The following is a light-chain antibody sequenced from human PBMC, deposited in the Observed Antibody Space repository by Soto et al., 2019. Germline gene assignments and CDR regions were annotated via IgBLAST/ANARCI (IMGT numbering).Light chain of an antibody. CDR2: GAS. CDR1: QRVSSSY. CDR3: QRYGSSPRT. Sequence: EIVLTQSPGALSLSPGERATLSCGASQRVSSSYLAWYQQKPGQAPRLLIYGASTRATGIPDRFSGSGSGTDFTLTISRLEPEDFAVYYCQRYGSSPRTFGQGTKVEIK. V-gene: IGKV3-20*01. J-gene: IGKJ1*01.